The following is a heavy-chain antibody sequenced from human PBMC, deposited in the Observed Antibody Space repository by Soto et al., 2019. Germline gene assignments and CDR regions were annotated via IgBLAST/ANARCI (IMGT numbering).Heavy chain of an antibody. Sequence: SETLSLTCAVYGGSFSGYYWSWIRQPPGKGLEWIGEINHSGSTNYNPSLKSRVTISVDTSKNQFSLKLSSVTAADTAVYYCARGRCSGGSCYSLSQGASKNFDYWGQGTLVTVSS. CDR2: INHSGST. V-gene: IGHV4-34*01. CDR3: ARGRCSGGSCYSLSQGASKNFDY. CDR1: GGSFSGYY. J-gene: IGHJ4*02. D-gene: IGHD2-15*01.